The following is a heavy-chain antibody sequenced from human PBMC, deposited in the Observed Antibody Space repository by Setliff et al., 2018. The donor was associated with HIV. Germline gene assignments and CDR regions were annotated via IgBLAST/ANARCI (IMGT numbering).Heavy chain of an antibody. D-gene: IGHD5-12*01. J-gene: IGHJ6*03. CDR2: ISSSSYI. V-gene: IGHV3-21*01. CDR1: GFTFSNYN. CDR3: ARVDSGYDLAYYYYMDV. Sequence: GGSLRLSCAASGFTFSNYNMNWVRQAPGKGLEWVSSISSSSYIYYADSVKGRFTISRDNAKNSLYPQMNSLRAEDTAVYYCARVDSGYDLAYYYYMDVWGKGTTVTVSS.